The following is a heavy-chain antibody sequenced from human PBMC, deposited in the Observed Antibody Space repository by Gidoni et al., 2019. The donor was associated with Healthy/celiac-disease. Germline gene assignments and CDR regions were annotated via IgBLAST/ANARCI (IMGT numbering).Heavy chain of an antibody. V-gene: IGHV3-21*01. CDR1: GFTFSSYS. CDR2: ISSSSSYI. CDR3: AKPIYNWNDGLDH. J-gene: IGHJ4*02. D-gene: IGHD1-20*01. Sequence: EVQLVESGGGLVKPGGSLRLSCAASGFTFSSYSMNWVRQAPGKGLEWVSSISSSSSYIYYADSVKGRFTISRDNAKNSLYLQMNSLRAEDTAVYYCAKPIYNWNDGLDHWGQGTLVTVSS.